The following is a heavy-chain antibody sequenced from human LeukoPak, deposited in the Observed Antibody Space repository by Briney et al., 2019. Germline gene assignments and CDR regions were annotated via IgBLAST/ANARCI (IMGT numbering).Heavy chain of an antibody. CDR2: IIPIFGTA. D-gene: IGHD2-15*01. Sequence: SVKVSCKASGGTFSSYAISWVRQAPGQGLEWMGGIIPIFGTANYAQKFQGRVTITADESTSTAYMELSSLRSEDTAVYYCASSLGAYCSGGSCLSSWGQGTLVTVSS. J-gene: IGHJ4*02. V-gene: IGHV1-69*13. CDR3: ASSLGAYCSGGSCLSS. CDR1: GGTFSSYA.